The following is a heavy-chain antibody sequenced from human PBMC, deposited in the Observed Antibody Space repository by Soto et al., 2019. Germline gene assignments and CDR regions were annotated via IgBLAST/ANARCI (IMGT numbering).Heavy chain of an antibody. V-gene: IGHV4-38-2*01. CDR3: ARVSRYYDSSGVND. J-gene: IGHJ4*02. CDR1: GYSISSGYY. Sequence: PSETLSLTCAVSGYSISSGYYWGWIRQPPGKGLEWIGSIYHSGNTCHNPSLQSRVTISVDTSKNQFSLKLRSVTAADTAVYYCARVSRYYDSSGVNDWGQGTLVTVSS. D-gene: IGHD3-22*01. CDR2: IYHSGNT.